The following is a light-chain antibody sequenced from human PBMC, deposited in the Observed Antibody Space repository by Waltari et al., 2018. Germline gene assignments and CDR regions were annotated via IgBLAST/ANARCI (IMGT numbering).Light chain of an antibody. V-gene: IGLV1-47*01. CDR1: SSNIGINY. J-gene: IGLJ7*01. CDR3: VTWDDSLSGAV. CDR2: KNN. Sequence: QSVLTQPPSASGTPGPRVTISCSGSSSNIGINYVYWYQKLPGTAPKLLIYKNNQRPSGVPDRFSGSKSGTSASLAISGLRSEDEADYYCVTWDDSLSGAVFGGGTQLTVL.